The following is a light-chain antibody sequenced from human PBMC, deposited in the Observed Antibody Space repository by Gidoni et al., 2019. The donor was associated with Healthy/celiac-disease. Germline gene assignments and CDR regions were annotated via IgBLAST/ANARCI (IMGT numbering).Light chain of an antibody. CDR3: QQRSNWPPDT. J-gene: IGKJ5*01. Sequence: DIVFTHSPATLSLSPGERATLPCRASQSVSSYLAWYQQKPGQAPRLLIYDASNRATGIPARLSGSGSGTDFTLTISSLEPEEFAVYDCQQRSNWPPDTFGQGTRRESK. V-gene: IGKV3-11*01. CDR1: QSVSSY. CDR2: DAS.